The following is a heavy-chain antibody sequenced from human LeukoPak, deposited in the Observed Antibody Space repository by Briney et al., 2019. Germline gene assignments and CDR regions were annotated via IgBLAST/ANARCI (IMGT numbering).Heavy chain of an antibody. CDR3: ARGAMIVVSAFDI. CDR2: IIPILGIA. D-gene: IGHD3-22*01. V-gene: IGHV1-69*04. CDR1: GGTFSSYA. Sequence: GSSVKVSCKASGGTFSSYAISWVRQAPGQGLEWMGRIIPILGIANYAQKFQGRVTITADKSTSTAYMELSSLRSEDTAVYYCARGAMIVVSAFDIWGQGTMVPVSS. J-gene: IGHJ3*02.